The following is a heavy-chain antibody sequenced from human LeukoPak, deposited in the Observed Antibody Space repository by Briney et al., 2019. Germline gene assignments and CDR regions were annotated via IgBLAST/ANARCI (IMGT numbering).Heavy chain of an antibody. CDR2: ISSSSSTI. D-gene: IGHD3-9*01. CDR1: GFTFSSYG. J-gene: IGHJ5*02. CDR3: ARALRYFDWLSTSPEYNWFDP. Sequence: GGSLRLSCVASGFTFSSYGMHWVCQAPGKWLEWVSYISSSSSTIYYADSVKGRFTISRDNAKNSLYLQMNRLRAEDTAVYYCARALRYFDWLSTSPEYNWFDPWGQGTLVTVSS. V-gene: IGHV3-48*01.